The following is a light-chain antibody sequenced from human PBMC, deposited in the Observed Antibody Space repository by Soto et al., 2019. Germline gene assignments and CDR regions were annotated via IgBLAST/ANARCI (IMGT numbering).Light chain of an antibody. V-gene: IGLV2-14*03. CDR1: SSDVGRYKL. CDR3: SSYTTSSTLI. J-gene: IGLJ2*01. CDR2: DVT. Sequence: QSALTQPASVSGSPGQSITISCTGTSSDVGRYKLVSWYQQHLGKAPKLMIYDVTNRPSGVSNRFSGSKSGNTASLTISGLQAEDEADYYCSSYTTSSTLIFGGGTKLTVL.